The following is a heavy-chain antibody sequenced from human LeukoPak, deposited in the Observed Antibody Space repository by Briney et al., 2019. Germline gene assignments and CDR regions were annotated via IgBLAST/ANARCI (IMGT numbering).Heavy chain of an antibody. CDR2: INAGNGNT. J-gene: IGHJ3*02. V-gene: IGHV1-3*01. CDR3: ARRGITIFGVVILAGTDAFDI. CDR1: GYTFTSYA. Sequence: ASVKVSCKASGYTFTSYAMHWVRQAPGQRLEWMGWINAGNGNTKYSQKFQGRVTITRGTSASTAYMELSSLRSEDTAVYYCARRGITIFGVVILAGTDAFDIWGQGTMVTVSS. D-gene: IGHD3-3*01.